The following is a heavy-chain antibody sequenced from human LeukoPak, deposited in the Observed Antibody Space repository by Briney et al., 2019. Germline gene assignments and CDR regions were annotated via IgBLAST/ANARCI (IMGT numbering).Heavy chain of an antibody. CDR2: MYLIRGNK. CDR1: RYSFTSYD. D-gene: IGHD6-13*01. V-gene: IGHV1-8*01. J-gene: IGHJ6*03. CDR3: ARGFPGSWARYYYYYYYMDV. Sequence: ASVKVSCKPSRYSFTSYDINWVRQATGQGLECMGWMYLIRGNKGYAQKVQGRVTMTRNNSKSTAYMELSSLRSEYTAVYYCARGFPGSWARYYYYYYYMDVWGKGTTVTVSS.